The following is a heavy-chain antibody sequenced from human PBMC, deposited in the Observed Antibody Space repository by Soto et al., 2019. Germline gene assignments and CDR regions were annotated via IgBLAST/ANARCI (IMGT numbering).Heavy chain of an antibody. CDR3: AKDTTPAIAAAGSNFDY. Sequence: GSLRLSCAASGFTFSSYGMHCVRQAPGKGLEWVAVISYDGSNKYYADSVKGRFTISRDNSKNTLYLQMNSLRAEDTAVYYCAKDTTPAIAAAGSNFDYWGQGTLVTVSS. J-gene: IGHJ4*02. V-gene: IGHV3-30*18. D-gene: IGHD6-13*01. CDR1: GFTFSSYG. CDR2: ISYDGSNK.